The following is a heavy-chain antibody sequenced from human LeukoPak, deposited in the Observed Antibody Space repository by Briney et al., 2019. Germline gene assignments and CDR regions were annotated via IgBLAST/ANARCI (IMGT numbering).Heavy chain of an antibody. CDR2: WFPTGST. D-gene: IGHD6-13*01. CDR3: ARQAAAGPFDP. CDR1: GASISSGSNY. Sequence: SQTLSLTCTVSGASISSGSNYWSWIRQPAGKGLEWIGRWFPTGSTDYNPSLKSRVTISVDTSKNQFSLKLSSVTAADTAVYYCARQAAAGPFDPWGQGTLVTVSS. J-gene: IGHJ5*02. V-gene: IGHV4-61*02.